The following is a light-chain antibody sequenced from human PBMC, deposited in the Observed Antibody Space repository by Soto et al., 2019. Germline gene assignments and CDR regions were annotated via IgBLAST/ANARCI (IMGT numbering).Light chain of an antibody. CDR3: QSYDSSLSGVV. CDR1: SSNIGANYN. J-gene: IGLJ2*01. CDR2: GNN. Sequence: QPVLTQPPSVSGAPGQRVTISCSGSSSNIGANYNVHWYQQFPGTAPKLLIHGNNNRPSGVPDRFSGSKSGTSASLAITGLQAEDEADYYCQSYDSSLSGVVFGGGTKLTVL. V-gene: IGLV1-40*01.